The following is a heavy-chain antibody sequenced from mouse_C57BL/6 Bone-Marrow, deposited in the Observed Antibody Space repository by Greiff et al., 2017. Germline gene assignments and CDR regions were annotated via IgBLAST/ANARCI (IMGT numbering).Heavy chain of an antibody. CDR1: GYSITSGYY. CDR2: ISYDGSN. V-gene: IGHV3-6*01. CDR3: ARDGWDGFDV. Sequence: DVKLQESGPGLVKPSQSLSLTCSVTGYSITSGYYWNWIRQFPGNKLEWMGYISYDGSNNYNPSLKNRISITRDTSKNQFFLKLNSVTTEDTATYYCARDGWDGFDVWGTGTTVTVSS. D-gene: IGHD4-1*01. J-gene: IGHJ1*03.